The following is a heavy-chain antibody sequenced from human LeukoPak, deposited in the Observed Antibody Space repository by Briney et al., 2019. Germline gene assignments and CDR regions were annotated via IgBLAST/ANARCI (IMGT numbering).Heavy chain of an antibody. CDR3: ARGVAVAGRFDY. V-gene: IGHV4-59*01. J-gene: IGHJ4*02. Sequence: SETLSLTCTVSGGSFGTYYWSWIRQPPGKGLEWIGDIYYSGSTNYNPSLKSRVTISVDTSKNQFSLKLSSVTAADTAVYYCARGVAVAGRFDYWGQGTLVTVSS. CDR2: IYYSGST. D-gene: IGHD6-19*01. CDR1: GGSFGTYY.